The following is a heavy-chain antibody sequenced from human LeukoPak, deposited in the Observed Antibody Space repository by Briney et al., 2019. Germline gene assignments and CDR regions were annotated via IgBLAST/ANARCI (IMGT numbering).Heavy chain of an antibody. J-gene: IGHJ2*01. Sequence: SVEVSCKASGRTFSSYAISCVRQAPGHGLGWMGGIIPIFGRANYALKFQGRGTITTDESTSTAYMELSSLRSEDTAVYYCASGYYPYWYFDLWGRGTLVTVSS. CDR3: ASGYYPYWYFDL. CDR2: IIPIFGRA. D-gene: IGHD3-22*01. CDR1: GRTFSSYA. V-gene: IGHV1-69*05.